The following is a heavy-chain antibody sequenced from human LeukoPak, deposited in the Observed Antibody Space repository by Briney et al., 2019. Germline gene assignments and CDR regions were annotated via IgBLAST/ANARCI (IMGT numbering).Heavy chain of an antibody. V-gene: IGHV3-48*03. D-gene: IGHD3-22*01. Sequence: PGGSLRLSCAASGFTFSSYEMNWVRQAPGKGLEWVSYISSSGSTIYYADSVKSRFTISRDNSKNTLYLQMNSLRAEDTAVYYCAKDLQYYYDSSGAFDIWGQGTMVTVSS. CDR2: ISSSGSTI. CDR1: GFTFSSYE. J-gene: IGHJ3*02. CDR3: AKDLQYYYDSSGAFDI.